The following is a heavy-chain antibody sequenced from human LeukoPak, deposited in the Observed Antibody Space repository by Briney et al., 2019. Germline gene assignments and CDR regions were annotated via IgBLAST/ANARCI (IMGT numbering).Heavy chain of an antibody. CDR2: ITGSGGGT. CDR3: TKNRGAGAHYYYHMNV. CDR1: GFPFSTYA. D-gene: IGHD1-26*01. Sequence: GGSRRLSCAASGFPFSTYAMTWVRQPPGKGRQWFSTITGSGGGTLYADSVKGRFTISRDNSKTTLYLHLNSLRGEDTAIYYCTKNRGAGAHYYYHMNVWGKGTTVTVSS. V-gene: IGHV3-23*01. J-gene: IGHJ6*03.